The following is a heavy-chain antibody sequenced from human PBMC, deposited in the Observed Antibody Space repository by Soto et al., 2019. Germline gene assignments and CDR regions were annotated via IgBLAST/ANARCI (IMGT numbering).Heavy chain of an antibody. D-gene: IGHD2-2*01. V-gene: IGHV1-69*13. J-gene: IGHJ6*02. CDR3: ARSQGSSTSLEIYYYYYYGMDV. Sequence: ASVKVSCKASGGTFGSYAISWVRQAPGQGLEWMGGIIPIPGTANYAQKFQGRVTIAADESTSTAYMELSSLRSEDTAVYYCARSQGSSTSLEIYYYYYYGMDVWGQGTTLTVSS. CDR1: GGTFGSYA. CDR2: IIPIPGTA.